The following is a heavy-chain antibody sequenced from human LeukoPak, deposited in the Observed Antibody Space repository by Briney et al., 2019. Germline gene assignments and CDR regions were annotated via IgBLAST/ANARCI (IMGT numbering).Heavy chain of an antibody. CDR1: GFTFSSDR. CDR3: VRGGFNGN. J-gene: IGHJ4*02. D-gene: IGHD2-8*01. CDR2: IENDGTGA. V-gene: IGHV3-74*03. Sequence: PGGSLRLSCMASGFTFSSDRMHWVRQVPGKGLVWVSRIENDGTGAVYADAVEGRFTISRDNAKNMLYLQMNSLRAEDTAVYYYVRGGFNGNWGQGPLVTVSS.